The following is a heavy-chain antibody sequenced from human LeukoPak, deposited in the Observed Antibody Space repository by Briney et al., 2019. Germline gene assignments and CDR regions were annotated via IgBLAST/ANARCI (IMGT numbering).Heavy chain of an antibody. Sequence: GGSLGLSCAASGFTFDDYARHWVRQAPGKGLEWVSGISLNSGSIGYAHSVKGRFTTSRDNTTNSLYMQRHSLRAEDKAVYYCAGSKLYYYDSSGPRYFDYWGQGTLVTVSS. D-gene: IGHD3-22*01. J-gene: IGHJ4*02. CDR3: AGSKLYYYDSSGPRYFDY. CDR2: ISLNSGSI. CDR1: GFTFDDYA. V-gene: IGHV3-9*01.